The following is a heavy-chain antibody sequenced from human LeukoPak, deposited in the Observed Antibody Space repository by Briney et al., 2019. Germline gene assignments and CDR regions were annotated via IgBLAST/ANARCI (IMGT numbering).Heavy chain of an antibody. Sequence: ASVKVSCKASGYTFTGYYMHWVRQAPGQGLEWMGWINPNSGGTNYAQKFQGRVTMTRDTSISTAYMELSRLRSHDTAVYYCARDCTSCSTVGMRGYESVIWFDPWGQGTLVTVSS. CDR1: GYTFTGYY. V-gene: IGHV1-2*02. CDR2: INPNSGGT. CDR3: ARDCTSCSTVGMRGYESVIWFDP. J-gene: IGHJ5*02. D-gene: IGHD2-2*02.